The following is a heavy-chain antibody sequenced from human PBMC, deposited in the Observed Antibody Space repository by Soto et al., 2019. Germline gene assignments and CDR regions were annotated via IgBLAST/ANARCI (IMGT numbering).Heavy chain of an antibody. Sequence: QVQLVQSGAEVKKPGSSVKVSCQASGGTFSSYTISWVRQAPGPGLEWMGRIIPILGIANYAQKFHGRVTITADKSTSTAYMELSSLRSEDTGVYYCAREGQLVPQFDYWGQGTLVTVSS. CDR1: GGTFSSYT. J-gene: IGHJ4*02. CDR3: AREGQLVPQFDY. D-gene: IGHD6-6*01. CDR2: IIPILGIA. V-gene: IGHV1-69*08.